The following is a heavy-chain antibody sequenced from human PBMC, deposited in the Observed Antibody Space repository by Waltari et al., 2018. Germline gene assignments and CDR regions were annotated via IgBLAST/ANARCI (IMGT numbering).Heavy chain of an antibody. CDR3: AKDGVAGTNYFDY. V-gene: IGHV3-30*18. Sequence: QVQLVESGGGVVQPGRSLRLSCAASGFTFSSYGMHWVRQAPGKWLEWVAVISYDGSHNYYADSVTGRFTISRDNSKNTLYLQMNSLRAEDTAVYYCAKDGVAGTNYFDYWGQGTLVTVSS. J-gene: IGHJ4*02. D-gene: IGHD6-19*01. CDR1: GFTFSSYG. CDR2: ISYDGSHN.